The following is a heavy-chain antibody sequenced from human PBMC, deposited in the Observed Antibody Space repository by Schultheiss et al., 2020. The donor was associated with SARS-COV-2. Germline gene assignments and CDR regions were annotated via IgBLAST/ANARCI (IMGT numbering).Heavy chain of an antibody. Sequence: SETLSLTCTVSGGSISSGGYYWSWIRQHPGKGLEWIGYIYYSGSTNYNPSLKSRVTISVDTSKNQFSLKLSSVTAADTAVYYCARDVAYYGSGAYHAASFDYWGQGTLVTVSS. V-gene: IGHV4-61*08. J-gene: IGHJ4*02. CDR3: ARDVAYYGSGAYHAASFDY. CDR1: GGSISSGGYY. CDR2: IYYSGST. D-gene: IGHD3-10*01.